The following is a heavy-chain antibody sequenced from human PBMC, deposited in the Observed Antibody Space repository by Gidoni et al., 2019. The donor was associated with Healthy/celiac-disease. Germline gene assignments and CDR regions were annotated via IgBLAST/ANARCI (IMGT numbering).Heavy chain of an antibody. CDR1: GFTFSSSA. CDR3: AKEEYYYDSSGYYLIDY. D-gene: IGHD3-22*01. V-gene: IGHV3-23*01. Sequence: EVQLLESGGGLVQPGGSLRLSCAASGFTFSSSAMSWVRQAPGKGLEWVSAISGSGGSTYYADSVKGRFTISRDNSKNTLYLQMNSLRAEDTAVYYCAKEEYYYDSSGYYLIDYWGQGTLVTVSS. J-gene: IGHJ4*02. CDR2: ISGSGGST.